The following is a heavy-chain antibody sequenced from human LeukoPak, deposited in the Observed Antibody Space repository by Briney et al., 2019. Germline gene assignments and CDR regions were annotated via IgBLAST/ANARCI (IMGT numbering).Heavy chain of an antibody. CDR1: GGTFSSYA. J-gene: IGHJ5*02. D-gene: IGHD1-7*01. CDR3: VLEGNWNYIARLGITGFDP. V-gene: IGHV1-69*05. CDR2: IIPIFGTA. Sequence: SVKVSCKASGGTFSSYAISWVRQAPGQGLEWMGRIIPIFGTANYAQKFQGRVTITTDESTSTAYMELSSLRSEDTAVYYWVLEGNWNYIARLGITGFDPWGQGTLVTVSS.